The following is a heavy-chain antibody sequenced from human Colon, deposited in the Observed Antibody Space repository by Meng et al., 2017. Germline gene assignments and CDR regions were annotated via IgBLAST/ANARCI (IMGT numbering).Heavy chain of an antibody. D-gene: IGHD2-2*01. CDR3: ARNPVIPDARTFDF. CDR2: IHSSGNT. V-gene: IGHV4-30-4*01. J-gene: IGHJ4*02. CDR1: NGSINSADYY. Sequence: QVQLQESGPGLVKPSQTVSLTCTISNGSINSADYYWNWIRQPPGKGPEWLGYIHSSGNTYYTPSLKSRLAMSLDTSKNQFSLRLTSVTAADTAVYYCARNPVIPDARTFDFWGQGALVTVSS.